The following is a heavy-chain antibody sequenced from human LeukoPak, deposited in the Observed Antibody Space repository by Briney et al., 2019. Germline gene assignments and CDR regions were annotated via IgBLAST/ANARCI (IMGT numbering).Heavy chain of an antibody. CDR2: INHSGST. CDR3: AREVSTPVAFDI. J-gene: IGHJ3*02. V-gene: IGHV4-34*01. Sequence: SETLSLTCAVYGGSFSGYYWSWIRQPPGKGLEWIGEINHSGSTNYNPSLKSRATISVDTSKNQFSLKLSSVTAADTAVYYCAREVSTPVAFDIWGQGTMVTVSS. CDR1: GGSFSGYY. D-gene: IGHD2/OR15-2a*01.